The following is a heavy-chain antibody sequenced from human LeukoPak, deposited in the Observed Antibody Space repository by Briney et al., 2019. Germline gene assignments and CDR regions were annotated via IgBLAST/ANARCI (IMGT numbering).Heavy chain of an antibody. CDR3: ARVGPYCSGYFDS. CDR2: ISSDLNNK. CDR1: GFSFTSYT. D-gene: IGHD6-19*01. J-gene: IGHJ4*02. Sequence: GGSLRLSCAASGFSFTSYTMHWVRQAPGKGLEWLAVISSDLNNKYYADSVKGRFTISRDNSKNTLYLQLNSLGPEDTAIYYCARVGPYCSGYFDSWGQGTPVTVSS. V-gene: IGHV3-30*04.